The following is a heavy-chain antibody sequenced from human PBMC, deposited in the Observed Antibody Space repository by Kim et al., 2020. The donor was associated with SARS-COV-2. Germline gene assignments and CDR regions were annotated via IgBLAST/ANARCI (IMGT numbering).Heavy chain of an antibody. D-gene: IGHD5-12*01. V-gene: IGHV3-33*01. CDR1: GFTFSSYG. CDR2: IRYDGSKK. CDR3: ARDGGYSGFGYFQH. J-gene: IGHJ1*01. Sequence: GGSLRLSCAASGFTFSSYGMHWVRQAPGKGLEWVAVIRYDGSKKDYADSVKGRFTISRDNSKNTLYLQMNSLRAEDTAVYYCARDGGYSGFGYFQHWGQGTLVTVSS.